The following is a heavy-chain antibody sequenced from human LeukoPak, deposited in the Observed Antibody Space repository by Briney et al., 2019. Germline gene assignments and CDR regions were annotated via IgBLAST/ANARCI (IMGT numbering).Heavy chain of an antibody. J-gene: IGHJ3*02. CDR1: GGSISSYY. CDR3: ARAMPRNYYDSSGRYDAFDI. D-gene: IGHD3-22*01. Sequence: PSETLSLTCTVSGGSISSYYWSWIRQPAGKGLEWIGRIYTSGSTNYNPSLKSRVTMSVDTSKNQFSLKLSSVTAAGTAVYYCARAMPRNYYDSSGRYDAFDIWGQGTMVTVSS. CDR2: IYTSGST. V-gene: IGHV4-4*07.